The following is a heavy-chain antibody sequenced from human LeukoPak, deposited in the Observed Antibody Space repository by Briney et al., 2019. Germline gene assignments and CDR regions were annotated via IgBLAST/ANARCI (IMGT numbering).Heavy chain of an antibody. CDR2: IIPIFGTA. Sequence: GSSVKVSCKASGGTFSSYAISWVRQAPGQGLEWMGGIIPIFGTANYAQKFQGRVTITTDESTSTAYMELSSLRSEDTAVYYCARVRFLEWPRPPFYTDVWGKGTTVTVSS. V-gene: IGHV1-69*05. CDR3: ARVRFLEWPRPPFYTDV. CDR1: GGTFSSYA. D-gene: IGHD3-3*01. J-gene: IGHJ6*03.